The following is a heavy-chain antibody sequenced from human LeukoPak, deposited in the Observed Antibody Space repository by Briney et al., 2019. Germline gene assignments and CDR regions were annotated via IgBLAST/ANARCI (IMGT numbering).Heavy chain of an antibody. CDR2: IYYSGST. Sequence: SETLSLTCTVSGGSFSSGSYYWSWIRQPPGKGLEWIVYIYYSGSTNYNPSLKSRVTISVDTSKNQFSLKLSSVTAADTAVYYCARDSVVSPSGRQDSYYGMDVWGKGTTVTVSS. CDR1: GGSFSSGSYY. CDR3: ARDSVVSPSGRQDSYYGMDV. V-gene: IGHV4-61*01. D-gene: IGHD3-10*01. J-gene: IGHJ6*04.